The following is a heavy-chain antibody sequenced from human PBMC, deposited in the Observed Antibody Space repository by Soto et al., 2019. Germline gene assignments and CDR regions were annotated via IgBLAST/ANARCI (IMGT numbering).Heavy chain of an antibody. CDR3: ARGGPSTVGYFDY. V-gene: IGHV4-34*01. CDR2: INHSGST. D-gene: IGHD4-17*01. Sequence: PSETLSLTCAVYGGSFSGYYWSWIRQPPGKGLEWIGEINHSGSTNYNPSLKSRVTISVDTSKNQFSLKLSSVTAADTAVYYCARGGPSTVGYFDYWGQGTLVTVSS. CDR1: GGSFSGYY. J-gene: IGHJ4*02.